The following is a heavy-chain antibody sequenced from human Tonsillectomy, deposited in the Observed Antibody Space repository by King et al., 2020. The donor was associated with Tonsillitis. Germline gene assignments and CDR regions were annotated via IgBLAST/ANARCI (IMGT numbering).Heavy chain of an antibody. V-gene: IGHV4-38-2*02. CDR1: GYSISSGYY. Sequence: VQLQESGPGLVKPSETLSLTCTVSGYSISSGYYWGWIRQPPGKGLEWIGSLYHSGSTYSNPSLKSRVTISVDTSKNQFSLKLSSVTAADTAVYYCARDIIGVVVAAHAFDIWGQGTMVTVSS. D-gene: IGHD2-15*01. CDR3: ARDIIGVVVAAHAFDI. J-gene: IGHJ3*02. CDR2: LYHSGST.